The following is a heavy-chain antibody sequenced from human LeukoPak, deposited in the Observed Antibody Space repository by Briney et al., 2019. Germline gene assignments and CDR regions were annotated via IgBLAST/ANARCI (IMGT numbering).Heavy chain of an antibody. CDR3: ARAPRNSSTMLDY. V-gene: IGHV1-46*01. Sequence: ASVRVSCKASGYAFTTYWMQWVRQAPGQGLEWMALINANDGSTAYAPKFQGRVTLTRDTSTSIVYMDMSSLRSEDTAVYYCARAPRNSSTMLDYWGQGTLVTVSS. J-gene: IGHJ4*02. D-gene: IGHD6-13*01. CDR2: INANDGST. CDR1: GYAFTTYW.